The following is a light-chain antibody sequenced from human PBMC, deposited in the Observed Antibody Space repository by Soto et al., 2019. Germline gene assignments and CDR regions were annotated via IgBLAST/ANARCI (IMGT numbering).Light chain of an antibody. CDR1: SSDVGGYNY. CDR2: EVR. Sequence: QSVLTQPASVSGSPGQSITISCTGTSSDVGGYNYVSWYQQHPGKAPKLMIYEVRNRPSGVSNRFSGSKSGNTASLTISGLQAEDEADYYCSSYTSISPVVFGGGTKVTVL. J-gene: IGLJ2*01. CDR3: SSYTSISPVV. V-gene: IGLV2-14*01.